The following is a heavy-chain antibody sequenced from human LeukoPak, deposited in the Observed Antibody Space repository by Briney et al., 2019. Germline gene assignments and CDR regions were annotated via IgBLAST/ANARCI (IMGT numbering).Heavy chain of an antibody. Sequence: SETLSLTCTVSGGSISSYYWSWIRQPPGKGLEWIGYIYTSGSTNYNPSLKSRVTISVDTSKNQFSLKLSSVTAADTAVYYCARVDSWGITMVRGVMAFDPWGQGTLVTVSS. V-gene: IGHV4-4*09. CDR1: GGSISSYY. CDR3: ARVDSWGITMVRGVMAFDP. D-gene: IGHD3-10*01. J-gene: IGHJ5*02. CDR2: IYTSGST.